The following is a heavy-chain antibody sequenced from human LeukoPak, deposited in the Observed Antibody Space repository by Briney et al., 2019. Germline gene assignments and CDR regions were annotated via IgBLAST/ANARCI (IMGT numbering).Heavy chain of an antibody. CDR3: ARLESSSWYGLNYYYYYYMDV. Sequence: GESLKISCKGSGYSFTSYWIGWVRQMPGKGLEWMGIIYPGDSDTRYSPSFQGQATISADKSISTAYLQWSSLKASDTAMYYCARLESSSWYGLNYYYYYYMDVWGKGTTVTISS. J-gene: IGHJ6*03. V-gene: IGHV5-51*01. CDR2: IYPGDSDT. CDR1: GYSFTSYW. D-gene: IGHD6-13*01.